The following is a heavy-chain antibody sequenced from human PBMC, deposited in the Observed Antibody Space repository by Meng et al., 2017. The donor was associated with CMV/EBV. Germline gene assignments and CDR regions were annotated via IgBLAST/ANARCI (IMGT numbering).Heavy chain of an antibody. V-gene: IGHV4-34*01. CDR1: GGSFSGYY. CDR3: ARGRSGYCSGGSCYSDY. J-gene: IGHJ4*02. Sequence: SETLSLTCAVYGGSFSGYYWSWIRQPPGKGLEWIGEINHSGSTNYNPSLKSRVTISVDTSKNQSSLKLSSVTAADTAVYYCARGRSGYCSGGSCYSDYWGQGTLVTVSS. D-gene: IGHD2-15*01. CDR2: INHSGST.